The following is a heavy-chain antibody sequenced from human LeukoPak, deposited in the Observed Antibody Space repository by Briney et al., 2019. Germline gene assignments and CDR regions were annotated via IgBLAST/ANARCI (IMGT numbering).Heavy chain of an antibody. V-gene: IGHV3-7*01. Sequence: GGSLRLACAASGLTFRSYWMSWVRQAPGKGLEWVANIHPDGGTKNYVDSVKGRFTISRDNAANSLYLQMNSLRAEDTAVYYCASTLPYCSGGTCALGGQGTLVTVSS. CDR3: ASTLPYCSGGTCAL. CDR1: GLTFRSYW. D-gene: IGHD2-15*01. J-gene: IGHJ4*02. CDR2: IHPDGGTK.